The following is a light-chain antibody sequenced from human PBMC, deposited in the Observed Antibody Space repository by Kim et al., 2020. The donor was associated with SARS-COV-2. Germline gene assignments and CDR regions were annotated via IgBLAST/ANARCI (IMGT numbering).Light chain of an antibody. CDR2: GKN. CDR3: NSRDSNDNVV. CDR1: SLRSYY. Sequence: SSELTQDPAVSVALGQTVRITCQGDSLRSYYATWYQLKPGQAPIVVIYGKNNRPSGIPDRFSGSSSGNTASLTITGTQAGDEADYYCNSRDSNDNVVFGGGTQLTVL. V-gene: IGLV3-19*01. J-gene: IGLJ2*01.